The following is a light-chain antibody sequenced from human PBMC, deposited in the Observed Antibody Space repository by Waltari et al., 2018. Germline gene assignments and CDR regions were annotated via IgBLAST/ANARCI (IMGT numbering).Light chain of an antibody. CDR1: QDIADY. J-gene: IGKJ4*01. V-gene: IGKV1-33*01. CDR2: DES. CDR3: QQDDDLPVT. Sequence: DIQMTQSPSSLSASVGDRVTITCQASQDIADYLNLYQQKPGKAPKPLIYDESHLETGVPSRFSGSGSGTKFTFTISSLQPEDIATYYCQQDDDLPVTFGGGTKVEIK.